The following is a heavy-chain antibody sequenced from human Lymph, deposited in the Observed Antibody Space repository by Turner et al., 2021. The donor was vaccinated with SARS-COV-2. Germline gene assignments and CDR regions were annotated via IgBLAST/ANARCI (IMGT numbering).Heavy chain of an antibody. CDR3: AKDLSAGDYYYYYGMDV. V-gene: IGHV3-30*18. Sequence: QMQLVESGGGVVQPGRSLRLPCAASGFTFSGYGMHWVRQAPGKGLEWVAVISYDGNNEHCADSVKGRFTISRDNSKNTLYLQMNRLRPDDTAVYYCAKDLSAGDYYYYYGMDVWGQGTTVTVSS. CDR1: GFTFSGYG. D-gene: IGHD3-10*01. CDR2: ISYDGNNE. J-gene: IGHJ6*02.